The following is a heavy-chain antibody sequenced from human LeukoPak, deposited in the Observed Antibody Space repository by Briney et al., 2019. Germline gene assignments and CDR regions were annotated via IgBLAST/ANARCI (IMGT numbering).Heavy chain of an antibody. CDR2: INSDGSST. J-gene: IGHJ4*02. CDR1: GFTFSSYW. Sequence: LTGGSLRLSCAASGFTFSSYWMHWVRRAPGKGLVWVSRINSDGSSTSYADSVKGRFTISRDNAKNTLYLQMNSLRAEDTAVYYGARGVWGSGTRCNPPPPQYWGQGTLVTVSS. CDR3: ARGVWGSGTRCNPPPPQY. V-gene: IGHV3-74*01. D-gene: IGHD3-16*01.